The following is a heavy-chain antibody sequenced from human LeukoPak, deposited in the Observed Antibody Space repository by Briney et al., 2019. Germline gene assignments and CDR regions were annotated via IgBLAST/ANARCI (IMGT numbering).Heavy chain of an antibody. CDR1: GYSFTSYW. J-gene: IGHJ4*02. CDR3: ATLSIAAAGTQYNPPNGLYYFDY. V-gene: IGHV5-51*01. Sequence: GESLKISCKGSGYSFTSYWIGWVRQMPGKGLEWMGIIYPGDSDTRYSPSFQGQVTISADKSISTAYLQWSSLKASDTAMYYCATLSIAAAGTQYNPPNGLYYFDYWGQGTLVTVSS. D-gene: IGHD6-13*01. CDR2: IYPGDSDT.